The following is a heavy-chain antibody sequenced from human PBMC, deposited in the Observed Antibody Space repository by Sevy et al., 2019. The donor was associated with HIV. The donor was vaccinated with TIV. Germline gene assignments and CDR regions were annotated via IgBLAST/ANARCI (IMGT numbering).Heavy chain of an antibody. CDR3: TKDDGWPL. CDR1: GFLFGTHA. V-gene: IGHV3-23*01. J-gene: IGHJ4*02. Sequence: GGSLRLSCAASGFLFGTHAMSWVRQAPGKGLEWVSGITSSASTTYYADSVKGRFTISRDNSKNTLYLQMNNLRAEDTAVYYCTKDDGWPLWGQGTLVTVSS. CDR2: ITSSASTT. D-gene: IGHD3-10*01.